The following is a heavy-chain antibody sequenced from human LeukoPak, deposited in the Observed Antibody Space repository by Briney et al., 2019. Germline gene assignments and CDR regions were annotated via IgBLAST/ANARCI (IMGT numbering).Heavy chain of an antibody. D-gene: IGHD3-9*01. V-gene: IGHV3-21*06. Sequence: PAGSLRLSCAASGITFSSYSMNWVRHAPGNGLDFFSSISSSSSYIYYADSVKVRFTISRDNAKNSLYLQMNSLRAEDTVVFFFKQKTAYEILTGYYYYYGMDVWGKGTTVTVSS. CDR2: ISSSSSYI. CDR1: GITFSSYS. CDR3: KQKTAYEILTGYYYYYGMDV. J-gene: IGHJ6*04.